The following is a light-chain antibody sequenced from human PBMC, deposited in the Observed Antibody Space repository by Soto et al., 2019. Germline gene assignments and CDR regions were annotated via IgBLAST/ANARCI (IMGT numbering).Light chain of an antibody. Sequence: EIVLIQSPATLSLSPGERATVSCRASQSVSSYLAWYQQKPGQAPRLLIYDASNRATGIPARFSGSGSGTDFTLTISSLEPEDFAVYYCHQRSNWPWTFGQGTKVEIK. CDR1: QSVSSY. CDR2: DAS. V-gene: IGKV3-11*01. CDR3: HQRSNWPWT. J-gene: IGKJ1*01.